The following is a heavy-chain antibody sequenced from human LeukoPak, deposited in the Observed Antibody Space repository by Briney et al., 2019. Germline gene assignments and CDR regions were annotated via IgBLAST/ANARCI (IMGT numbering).Heavy chain of an antibody. CDR1: GYTFTSYA. CDR2: INAGNGNT. J-gene: IGHJ4*02. Sequence: GASVKVSCKASGYTFTSYAMHWVRQAPGQRLEWMGWINAGNGNTKYSQKFQGRVTITRDTSASTAYMELSSLRSEDTAEYYCARDSSGYYYGLDYWGQGTLVTVFS. D-gene: IGHD3-22*01. CDR3: ARDSSGYYYGLDY. V-gene: IGHV1-3*01.